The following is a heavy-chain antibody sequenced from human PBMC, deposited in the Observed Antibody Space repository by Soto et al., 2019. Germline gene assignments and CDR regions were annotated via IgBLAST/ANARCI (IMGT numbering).Heavy chain of an antibody. Sequence: VQLLESGGGLVQPGGSLRLSCAASGFTFSSYAMSWVRQAPGKGLEWVSATSGSGDTTQYADSVKGRFTISRDNSKNTLYLQMNSLRAEDTAVYYCAKDPTTVGFFDSWGQGTLVTVSS. CDR1: GFTFSSYA. D-gene: IGHD4-17*01. CDR3: AKDPTTVGFFDS. V-gene: IGHV3-23*01. J-gene: IGHJ4*02. CDR2: TSGSGDTT.